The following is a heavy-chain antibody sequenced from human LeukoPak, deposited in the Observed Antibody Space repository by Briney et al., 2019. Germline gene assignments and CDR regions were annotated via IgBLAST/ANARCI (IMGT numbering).Heavy chain of an antibody. CDR3: ARVRNSYGERDFDY. J-gene: IGHJ4*02. D-gene: IGHD5-18*01. V-gene: IGHV4-59*01. CDR2: IYYTGST. Sequence: PSETLSLTCTVSSGSITGYYWGWIRQPPGEGLEWIGYIYYTGSTNYNPSLKSRVTMSLDTSKNHFSLQLSSVTAADTAVYYCARVRNSYGERDFDYWGQGILVTVSS. CDR1: SGSITGYY.